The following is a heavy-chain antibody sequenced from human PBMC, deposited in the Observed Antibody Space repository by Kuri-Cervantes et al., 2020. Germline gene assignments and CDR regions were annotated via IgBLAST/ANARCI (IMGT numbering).Heavy chain of an antibody. CDR1: GYTFTSYG. Sequence: ASVKVSCKASGYTFTSYGISWVRQAPGQGLEWMGWISAYNGNTNYAQKLQGRITMTTDTSTSTAYMELSSLRSEDTAVYYCARDPARDPIAAAPEYYFDYWGQGTLVTVSS. D-gene: IGHD6-13*01. J-gene: IGHJ4*02. CDR2: ISAYNGNT. V-gene: IGHV1-18*01. CDR3: ARDPARDPIAAAPEYYFDY.